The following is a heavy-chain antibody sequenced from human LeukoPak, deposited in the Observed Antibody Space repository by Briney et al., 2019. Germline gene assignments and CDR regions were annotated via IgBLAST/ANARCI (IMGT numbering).Heavy chain of an antibody. CDR2: INPNSGGT. CDR3: ARGIVVVPAAQRSGHGRSWFDP. Sequence: ASVKVSCKASGYTFTGYYMHWVRQAPGQGLEWMGRINPNSGGTNYAQKFQGRVTMTRDTSISTAYMELSRLRSDDTAVYYSARGIVVVPAAQRSGHGRSWFDPWGQGTLVTVSS. CDR1: GYTFTGYY. V-gene: IGHV1-2*06. J-gene: IGHJ5*02. D-gene: IGHD2-2*01.